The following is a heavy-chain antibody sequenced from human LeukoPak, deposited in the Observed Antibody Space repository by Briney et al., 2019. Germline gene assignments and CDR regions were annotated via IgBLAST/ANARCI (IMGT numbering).Heavy chain of an antibody. J-gene: IGHJ5*02. CDR1: GGSISSYY. V-gene: IGHV4-59*01. Sequence: SETLSLTCTVSGGSISSYYWSWIRQPPGQGLEWIGYIYYSGSTNYNPTLKSRVTISVDTSKNQFSLKLSSVTAADTAVYYCARDLLNWFDPWGQGTLVTVSS. CDR3: ARDLLNWFDP. CDR2: IYYSGST.